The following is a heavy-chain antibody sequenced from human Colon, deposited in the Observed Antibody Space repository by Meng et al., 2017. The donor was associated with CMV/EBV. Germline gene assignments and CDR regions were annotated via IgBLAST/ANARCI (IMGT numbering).Heavy chain of an antibody. V-gene: IGHV3-7*01. CDR1: GFTFSSYW. J-gene: IGHJ4*02. Sequence: GESLKISCAASGFTFSSYWMSWVRQAPGKGLEWVANIKQDGSEKYYVDSVKGRFTISRDNAKNSLYLQMNSLRAEDTAVYYCARVLNLLMITFGGPSSASFDYWARERWSPSPQ. CDR2: IKQDGSEK. D-gene: IGHD3-16*01. CDR3: ARVLNLLMITFGGPSSASFDY.